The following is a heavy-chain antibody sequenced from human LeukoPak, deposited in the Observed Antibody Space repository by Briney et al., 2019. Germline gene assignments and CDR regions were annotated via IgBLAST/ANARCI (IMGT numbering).Heavy chain of an antibody. V-gene: IGHV1-69*05. Sequence: GASVKVSCKASGGTFSSHSITWVRQAPGQGLEWMGGIMPLFNTANYAQQFQGRVTITTDESTSTAYMELSSLRFEDTAMYYCARVHRYPYYLDVWGKGITVTVSS. D-gene: IGHD2-2*02. CDR2: IMPLFNTA. J-gene: IGHJ6*03. CDR1: GGTFSSHS. CDR3: ARVHRYPYYLDV.